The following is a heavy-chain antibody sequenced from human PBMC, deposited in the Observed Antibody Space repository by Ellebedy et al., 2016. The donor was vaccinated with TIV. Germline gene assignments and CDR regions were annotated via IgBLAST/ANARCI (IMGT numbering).Heavy chain of an antibody. CDR2: ISAGATSI. V-gene: IGHV3-48*01. D-gene: IGHD3-9*01. CDR1: GFPFSNYG. Sequence: PGGFLRLSCTASGFPFSNYGMNWVRQAPGKGLEWVAYISAGATSIYYGDSVRGRFTVSRDNAKNSLFLQMDSLRADDTAVYYCARDPRPYLRYGHFDCWGQGTLVTVSS. CDR3: ARDPRPYLRYGHFDC. J-gene: IGHJ4*02.